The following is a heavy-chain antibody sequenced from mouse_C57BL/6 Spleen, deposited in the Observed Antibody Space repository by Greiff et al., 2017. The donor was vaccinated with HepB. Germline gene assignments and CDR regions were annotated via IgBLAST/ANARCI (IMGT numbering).Heavy chain of an antibody. CDR2: ISSGSSTI. Sequence: EVKLMESGGGLVKPGGSLKLSCAASGFTFSDYGMHWVRQAPEKGLEWVAYISSGSSTIYYADTVKGRFTISRDNAKNTLFLQMTSLRSEDTAMYYCAGGLLLYYFDYWGQGTTLTVSS. CDR1: GFTFSDYG. D-gene: IGHD2-3*01. V-gene: IGHV5-17*01. CDR3: AGGLLLYYFDY. J-gene: IGHJ2*01.